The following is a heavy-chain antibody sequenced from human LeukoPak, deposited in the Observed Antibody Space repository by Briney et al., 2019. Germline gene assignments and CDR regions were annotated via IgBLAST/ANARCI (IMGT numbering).Heavy chain of an antibody. V-gene: IGHV3-74*01. CDR1: GFTFSSYW. CDR2: INSDGSST. Sequence: GGSLRLACAASGFTFSSYWMSWVRQAPGKGLVWVSRINSDGSSTSYADSVKGRFTISRDNSKNTLYLQMNSLRAEDTAVYYCARHRSSWLIDYWGQGTLVTVSS. D-gene: IGHD6-6*01. J-gene: IGHJ4*02. CDR3: ARHRSSWLIDY.